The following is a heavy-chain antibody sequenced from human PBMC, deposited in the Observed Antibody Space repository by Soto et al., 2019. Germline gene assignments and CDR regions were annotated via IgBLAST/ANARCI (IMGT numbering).Heavy chain of an antibody. J-gene: IGHJ6*02. CDR1: GYSFTSYW. V-gene: IGHV5-51*01. CDR3: ARRFTYDGMDV. CDR2: IYPGDSDT. Sequence: GESLKISCKCSGYSFTSYWIGWVRQMPGKGLEWMGIIYPGDSDTRYSPSFQGQVTFSADTSISTAYLLWSSLKASDTAMYYCARRFTYDGMDVWGQGTTVTVSS. D-gene: IGHD2-2*01.